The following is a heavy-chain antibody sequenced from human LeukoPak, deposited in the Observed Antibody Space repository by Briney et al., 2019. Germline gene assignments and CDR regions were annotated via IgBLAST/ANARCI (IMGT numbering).Heavy chain of an antibody. Sequence: SQTLSLTCAISEDSVSSNSDAWNWIRQSPSRGLEWLGRTYYRSKWYYDYAVAVKSRISINPDTSKNQFSLQLSSVTPEDTAVYYSARDLVGGSTIFDYWGQGTLVTVSS. J-gene: IGHJ4*02. V-gene: IGHV6-1*01. D-gene: IGHD1-26*01. CDR1: EDSVSSNSDA. CDR3: ARDLVGGSTIFDY. CDR2: TYYRSKWYY.